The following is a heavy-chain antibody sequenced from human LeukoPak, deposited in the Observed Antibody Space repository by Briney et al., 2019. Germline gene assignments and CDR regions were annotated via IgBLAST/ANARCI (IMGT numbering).Heavy chain of an antibody. D-gene: IGHD4-11*01. Sequence: ASVKVSCKASGYTFTSYGISWVRQAPGQGLEWMGWISAYNGNTNYAQKPQGRVTMTTDTSTSTAYMELRSLRSDDTAVYYCARGSTTVTTSWFDPWGQGTLVTVSS. CDR2: ISAYNGNT. CDR1: GYTFTSYG. V-gene: IGHV1-18*01. J-gene: IGHJ5*02. CDR3: ARGSTTVTTSWFDP.